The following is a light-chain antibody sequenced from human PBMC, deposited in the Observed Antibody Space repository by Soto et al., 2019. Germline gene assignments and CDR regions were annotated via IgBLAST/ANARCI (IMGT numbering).Light chain of an antibody. CDR2: GNS. V-gene: IGLV1-40*01. CDR3: QSYDSSLSGSV. CDR1: SSNIGAGYD. Sequence: QSVLTQPPSVSGAPGQRVTISCTGSSSNIGAGYDLHWYQQLPGTAPRLLIYGNSNRPSGVPDRFSGSKSGTSASLAITGLQADDEADYYCQSYDSSLSGSVFGGGTKLTVL. J-gene: IGLJ3*02.